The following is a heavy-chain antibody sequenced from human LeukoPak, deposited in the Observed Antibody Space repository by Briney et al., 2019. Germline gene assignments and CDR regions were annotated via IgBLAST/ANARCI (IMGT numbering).Heavy chain of an antibody. CDR3: AKDLRLITVAGYDY. CDR1: GFTFSSYA. Sequence: GRSLRLSCAASGFTFSSYAMSWVRQAPGKGLEWVSAISGSGGSTYYADSVKGRFTISRDNSKNTLYLQMNSLRAEDTAVYYCAKDLRLITVAGYDYWGQGTLVTVSS. V-gene: IGHV3-23*01. D-gene: IGHD6-19*01. J-gene: IGHJ4*02. CDR2: ISGSGGST.